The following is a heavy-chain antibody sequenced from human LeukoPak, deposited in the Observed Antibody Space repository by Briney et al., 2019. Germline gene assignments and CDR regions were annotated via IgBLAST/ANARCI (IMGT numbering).Heavy chain of an antibody. V-gene: IGHV4-59*01. CDR2: VYYSGST. J-gene: IGHJ4*02. CDR1: AEFITASY. CDR3: ATNTGTVFDY. Sequence: SETLSLSCTVSAEFITASYWSWIRQPPEKGLEWIGYVYYSGSTEYNPSPRSRVTISLEMSKHQFSLNVTSVTAADTTVYYCATNTGTVFDYWGQGALVTVSS. D-gene: IGHD7-27*01.